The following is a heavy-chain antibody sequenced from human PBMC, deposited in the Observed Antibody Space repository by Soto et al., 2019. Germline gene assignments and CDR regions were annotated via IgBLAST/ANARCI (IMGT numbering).Heavy chain of an antibody. D-gene: IGHD6-19*01. V-gene: IGHV4-59*01. CDR2: IYYSGST. CDR1: GGSISNYY. CDR3: ARDRTSGWYETYYYYYGMDV. Sequence: KPSETLSLTCTVSGGSISNYYWSWIRQPPGKGLEWIGYIYYSGSTNYNPSLKSRVTIFVDSSKNQFSLKLTSVTAADAAIYYCARDRTSGWYETYYYYYGMDVWGQGTTVTVSS. J-gene: IGHJ6*02.